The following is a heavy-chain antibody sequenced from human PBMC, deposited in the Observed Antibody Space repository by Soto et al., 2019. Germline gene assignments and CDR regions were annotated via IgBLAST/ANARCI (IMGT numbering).Heavy chain of an antibody. Sequence: PGGSLRLSCAASGFTFGTYATHWVRQAPGKGLEWVAVVSSDGSNEYYADSVRGRFIISRDSSKNTLYLQMNSLRTEDTAIYYCADSGGSGWFDPWGQGTLVTVSS. D-gene: IGHD3-16*01. CDR3: ADSGGSGWFDP. CDR2: VSSDGSNE. V-gene: IGHV3-30-3*01. J-gene: IGHJ5*02. CDR1: GFTFGTYA.